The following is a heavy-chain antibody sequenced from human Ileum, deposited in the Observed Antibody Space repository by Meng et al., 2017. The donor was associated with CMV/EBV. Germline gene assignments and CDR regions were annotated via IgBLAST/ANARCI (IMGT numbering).Heavy chain of an antibody. CDR2: ISHDGSAT. J-gene: IGHJ4*02. Sequence: GGFLRLSCAGSGSLFSLYPVAWVRQAPGKGLEWVAQISHDGSATYYADSMKARVTISRDTSLNTVYLDINDLRADDTAVYFCAKALITTSWLPKPFDAWGQGTLVTVSS. CDR1: GSLFSLYP. V-gene: IGHV3-23*01. D-gene: IGHD2-2*01. CDR3: AKALITTSWLPKPFDA.